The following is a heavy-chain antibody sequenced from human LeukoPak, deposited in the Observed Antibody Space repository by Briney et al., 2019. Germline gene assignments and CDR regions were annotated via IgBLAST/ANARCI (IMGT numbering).Heavy chain of an antibody. CDR2: ISSSSSYI. Sequence: GGSLRLSCAASGFTFSSYSMNWVRQAPGKGLEWVSSISSSSSYIYYADSVKGRFTISRDNAKNSLYLQMNSLRAEDTAVYYCASDPGMFSGYDIAAGHWGQGTLVTVSS. V-gene: IGHV3-21*01. CDR3: ASDPGMFSGYDIAAGH. J-gene: IGHJ4*02. CDR1: GFTFSSYS. D-gene: IGHD5-12*01.